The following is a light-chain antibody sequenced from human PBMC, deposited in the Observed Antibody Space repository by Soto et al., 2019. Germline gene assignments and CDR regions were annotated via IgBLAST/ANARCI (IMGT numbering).Light chain of an antibody. J-gene: IGKJ1*01. CDR1: QSVSSN. CDR2: GAS. V-gene: IGKV3-15*01. Sequence: EIVMTQSPATLSVSPGERATLSCRASQSVSSNLAWYQRKPGQAPRLLIYGASTRATGIPARFSGSGSGTEFTLTISSLRSEDFAVYYCQQYNNWPWTFGQGTKVEIK. CDR3: QQYNNWPWT.